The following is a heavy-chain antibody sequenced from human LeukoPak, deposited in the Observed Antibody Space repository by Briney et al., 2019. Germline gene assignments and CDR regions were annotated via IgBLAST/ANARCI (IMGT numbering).Heavy chain of an antibody. D-gene: IGHD6-19*01. V-gene: IGHV1-46*01. CDR2: INPSGGST. CDR1: GYTFTSYY. CDR3: ARQWVINWFDP. Sequence: ASVKVSCKASGYTFTSYYMHWVRQAPGQGLEWMGIINPSGGSTSYAQKFQGRVTMTRDTSTRTVYMELSSLRSEDTAVYYCARQWVINWFDPWGQGTLVTVSS. J-gene: IGHJ5*02.